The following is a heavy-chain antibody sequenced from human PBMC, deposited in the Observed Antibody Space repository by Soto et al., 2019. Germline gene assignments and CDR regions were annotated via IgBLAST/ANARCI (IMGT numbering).Heavy chain of an antibody. CDR2: IKSDGIST. D-gene: IGHD3-22*01. Sequence: EVQLVESGGGLVQPGGSLRLSCVASGFSFSDYWMHWVRQAPGKGLVWVSRIKSDGISTTYADSVKGRFTISRDNAKNTLYLQMNSLRAEDTAVYYCARDSDYDIGAFDIWGQGTMVTVSS. J-gene: IGHJ3*02. CDR3: ARDSDYDIGAFDI. CDR1: GFSFSDYW. V-gene: IGHV3-74*01.